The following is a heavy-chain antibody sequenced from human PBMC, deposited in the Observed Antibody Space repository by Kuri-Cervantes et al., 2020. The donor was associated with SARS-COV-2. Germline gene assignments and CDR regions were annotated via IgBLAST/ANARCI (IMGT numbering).Heavy chain of an antibody. J-gene: IGHJ4*02. V-gene: IGHV3-30-3*01. D-gene: IGHD3-22*01. CDR1: GFTFSSYA. Sequence: LSLTCAASGFTFSSYAMHWVRQAPGKGLEWVAVISYDGSNKYYADSVKGRFTISRDNSKNTLYLKMNSLRAEDTAVYYCARVKSEDYYDSSGYYYEDYWGQGTLVTVSS. CDR2: ISYDGSNK. CDR3: ARVKSEDYYDSSGYYYEDY.